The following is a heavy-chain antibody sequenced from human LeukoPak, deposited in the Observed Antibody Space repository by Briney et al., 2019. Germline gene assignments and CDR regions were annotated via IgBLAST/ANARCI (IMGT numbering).Heavy chain of an antibody. CDR1: GFTFSKFP. Sequence: GGSLRLSCAASGFTFSKFPMGWVRQAPGRGLEWVSAISASGDVTFYADSLRGRFTISRDNSKNTLYLQMNSLRAEDTAVYYCAKERGWYDYYYYYMDVWGKGTTVTVSS. V-gene: IGHV3-23*01. J-gene: IGHJ6*03. CDR2: ISASGDVT. CDR3: AKERGWYDYYYYYMDV. D-gene: IGHD6-19*01.